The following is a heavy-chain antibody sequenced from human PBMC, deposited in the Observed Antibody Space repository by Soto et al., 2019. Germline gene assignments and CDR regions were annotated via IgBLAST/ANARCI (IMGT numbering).Heavy chain of an antibody. J-gene: IGHJ4*01. CDR1: GGSISSGDYY. D-gene: IGHD6-13*01. Sequence: QVQLQESGPGLVKPSQTLSLTCTVSGGSISSGDYYWSGIRQPPGKGLEWTGYIYHSGTTYYNPSLKSRITISLHTSETQFSLRLSSVTAADTAVYYCARGWGQQLAFDSWGHGTLVTVSS. V-gene: IGHV4-30-4*01. CDR3: ARGWGQQLAFDS. CDR2: IYHSGTT.